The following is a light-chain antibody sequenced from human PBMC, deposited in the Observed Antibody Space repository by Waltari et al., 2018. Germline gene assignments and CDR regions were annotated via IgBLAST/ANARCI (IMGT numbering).Light chain of an antibody. CDR1: ALSTKY. V-gene: IGLV3-10*01. Sequence: SYDLTQTPSVSVSPGQTARLTSPGPALSTKYSYWFQQKSGQAPILVIYQATKRPSGIPERFSGSSSGTMATLTISGARVEDEADYYCYSTEDAGHHRVFGGGTKVTVL. J-gene: IGLJ2*01. CDR3: YSTEDAGHHRV. CDR2: QAT.